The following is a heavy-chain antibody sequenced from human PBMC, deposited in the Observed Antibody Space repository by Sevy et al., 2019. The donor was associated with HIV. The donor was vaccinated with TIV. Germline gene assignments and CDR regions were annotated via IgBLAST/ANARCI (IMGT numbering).Heavy chain of an antibody. Sequence: GGSLRLSCAASGFTFSSYGMLWVRQAPGKGLEWVTSILYNGSNKYYADSLKGRFTISRDNSKNMLYLQTNSLRVEDTAIYYCARGLAALPGYYYGLDVWGQGTTVTVSS. CDR1: GFTFSSYG. CDR3: ARGLAALPGYYYGLDV. J-gene: IGHJ6*02. CDR2: ILYNGSNK. D-gene: IGHD6-6*01. V-gene: IGHV3-30*03.